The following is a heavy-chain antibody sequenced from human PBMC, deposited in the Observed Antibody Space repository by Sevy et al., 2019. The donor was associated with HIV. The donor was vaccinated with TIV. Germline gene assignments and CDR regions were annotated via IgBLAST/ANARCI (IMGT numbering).Heavy chain of an antibody. CDR3: ARGAAAGTFDY. Sequence: GGSLRLSCAASGFTFSSYWMHWVRQAPGKGLVWVSRVNSDGSSTSYADSVKGRFTISRDNAKNTLYLQMNSLGAEDTAVYYCARGAAAGTFDYWGQGTLVTVFS. CDR2: VNSDGSST. J-gene: IGHJ4*02. CDR1: GFTFSSYW. V-gene: IGHV3-74*01. D-gene: IGHD6-13*01.